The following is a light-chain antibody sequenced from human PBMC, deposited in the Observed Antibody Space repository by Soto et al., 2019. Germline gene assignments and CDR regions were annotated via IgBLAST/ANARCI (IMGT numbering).Light chain of an antibody. Sequence: EIVLTQSPGTLSLSPGERATVSCRASQSLTSSYLAWYQQKPGQSPRLLMYGASSRATGIPDRFSGSGSETDFTLTISRLAPEDFAVYYCQQYGSPPWTFGQGTKVEIK. CDR1: QSLTSSY. V-gene: IGKV3-20*01. CDR2: GAS. CDR3: QQYGSPPWT. J-gene: IGKJ1*01.